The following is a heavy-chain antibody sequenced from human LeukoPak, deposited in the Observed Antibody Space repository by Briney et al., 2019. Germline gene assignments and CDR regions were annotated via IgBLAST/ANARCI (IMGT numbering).Heavy chain of an antibody. V-gene: IGHV1-18*01. J-gene: IGHJ4*02. CDR3: AKAGLRTGYSLLTVGLKYYFDY. Sequence: ASVKVSCKASGYTFTSYGISWVRQAPGQGLEWMGWISAYNGNTNYAQKLQGRVTMTTDTSTSTAYMELRSLRSDDTAVYYCAKAGLRTGYSLLTVGLKYYFDYWGQGTLVTVSS. D-gene: IGHD3/OR15-3a*01. CDR1: GYTFTSYG. CDR2: ISAYNGNT.